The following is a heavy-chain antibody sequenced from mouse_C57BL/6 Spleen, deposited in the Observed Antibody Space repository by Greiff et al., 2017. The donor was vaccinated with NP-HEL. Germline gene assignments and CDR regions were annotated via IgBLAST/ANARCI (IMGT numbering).Heavy chain of an antibody. D-gene: IGHD2-13*01. Sequence: EVNVVESGEGLVKPGGSLKLSCAASGFTFSSYAMSWVRQTPEKRLEWVAYISSGGDYIYYADTVKGRFTISRDNARNTLYLQMSSLKSEDTAMYYCTRDGDWDGWYFDVWGTGTTVTVSS. CDR3: TRDGDWDGWYFDV. CDR2: ISSGGDYI. J-gene: IGHJ1*03. CDR1: GFTFSSYA. V-gene: IGHV5-9-1*02.